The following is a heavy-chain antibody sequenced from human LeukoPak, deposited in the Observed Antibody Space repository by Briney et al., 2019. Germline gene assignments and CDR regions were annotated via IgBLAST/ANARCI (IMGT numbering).Heavy chain of an antibody. J-gene: IGHJ4*02. CDR1: GYTFTSYG. CDR3: ARDRAAAGTRLHYFDY. V-gene: IGHV1-18*01. CDR2: ISAYNGNT. Sequence: RASVKVSCKASGYTFTSYGISWVRQAPGQGLEWMGWISAYNGNTNYAQKLQGRVTMTTDTSTSTAYMELRSLRSDDTAVYYCARDRAAAGTRLHYFDYWGQGTLVTVSS. D-gene: IGHD6-13*01.